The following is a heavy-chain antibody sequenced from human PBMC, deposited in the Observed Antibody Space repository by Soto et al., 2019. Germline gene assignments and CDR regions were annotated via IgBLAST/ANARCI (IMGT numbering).Heavy chain of an antibody. CDR1: GGSFSGYY. CDR2: INHSGST. D-gene: IGHD5-12*01. V-gene: IGHV4-34*01. CDR3: ARGRDIVATFSYYPYMDV. J-gene: IGHJ6*03. Sequence: SETLSLTCAVYGGSFSGYYWSWIRQPPEKGLEWIGEINHSGSTNYNPSLKSRVTISVDTSKNQFSLKLSSVTAADTAVYYCARGRDIVATFSYYPYMDVWAKGTTVTVSS.